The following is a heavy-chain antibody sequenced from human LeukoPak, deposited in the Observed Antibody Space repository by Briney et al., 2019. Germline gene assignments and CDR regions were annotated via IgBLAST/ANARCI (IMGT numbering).Heavy chain of an antibody. CDR1: GASITTYY. CDR2: IYHSGST. V-gene: IGHV4-59*01. J-gene: IGHJ4*02. Sequence: KPSETLSLTCTASGASITTYYWTWIRQPPGKGLEWIGYIYHSGSTNYNPTLKSRVTISLDTSRNQFSLRLSSVTAADTAVYFCAREYSTSSEGVYFDYWGQGSLVTVSS. D-gene: IGHD6-6*01. CDR3: AREYSTSSEGVYFDY.